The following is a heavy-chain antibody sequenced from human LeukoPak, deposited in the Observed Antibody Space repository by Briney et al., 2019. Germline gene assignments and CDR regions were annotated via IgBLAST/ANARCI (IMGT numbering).Heavy chain of an antibody. CDR1: GFTFSSYG. CDR3: GGWRSEFGELFRWFDP. J-gene: IGHJ5*02. CDR2: IWYDGSNE. Sequence: GRSLRLSCAASGFTFSSYGMHWVRQAPGKGLEWVAVIWYDGSNEYYADSVKGRFTISRDNSKNTLYLQMNSLRAEDTAVYYCGGWRSEFGELFRWFDPWGQGTLVTVSS. V-gene: IGHV3-33*01. D-gene: IGHD3-10*01.